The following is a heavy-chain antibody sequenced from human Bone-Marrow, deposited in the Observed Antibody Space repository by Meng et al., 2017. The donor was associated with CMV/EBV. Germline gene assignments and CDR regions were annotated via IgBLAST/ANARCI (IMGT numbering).Heavy chain of an antibody. CDR3: ARLGGTGTHFDY. V-gene: IGHV2-70D*14. CDR2: IDWDDDK. D-gene: IGHD1-7*01. CDR1: GFSLSTSGMR. J-gene: IGHJ4*02. Sequence: SGPTLVKPTQTRTLTCTFSGFSLSTSGMRVSWIRQPPGKALEWLARIDWDDDKFYSTSLKTRRTISKETSKNQVVLTMTNMDPVDTATYYCARLGGTGTHFDYWGQGTLVTVSS.